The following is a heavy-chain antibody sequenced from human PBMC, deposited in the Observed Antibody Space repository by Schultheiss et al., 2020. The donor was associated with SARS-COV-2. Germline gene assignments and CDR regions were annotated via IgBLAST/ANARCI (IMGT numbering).Heavy chain of an antibody. CDR2: ISYDGSNK. V-gene: IGHV3-30*04. CDR1: GFTFSSYA. CDR3: ARIGTGTTAE. Sequence: GSLRLSCAASGFTFSSYAMHWVRQAPGKGLEWVAVISYDGSNKYYADSVKGRFTISRDNAKNSLYLQMNSLRAEDTAVYYCARIGTGTTAEWGQGTLVTVSS. J-gene: IGHJ4*02. D-gene: IGHD1-7*01.